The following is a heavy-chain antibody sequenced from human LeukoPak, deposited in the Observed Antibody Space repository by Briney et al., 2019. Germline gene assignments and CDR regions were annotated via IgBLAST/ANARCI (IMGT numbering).Heavy chain of an antibody. Sequence: SETLSLTCIVSGGSITSDYWSWIRQPPGKGLEWIGYIYYSGSSDYNPSLRSRVTISVDTPKNQFSLKLTSVTAADTAVYYCARQASVVRGILYYYYGMDVWGQGTTVTVPS. V-gene: IGHV4-59*08. CDR3: ARQASVVRGILYYYYGMDV. D-gene: IGHD3-10*01. CDR1: GGSITSDY. CDR2: IYYSGSS. J-gene: IGHJ6*02.